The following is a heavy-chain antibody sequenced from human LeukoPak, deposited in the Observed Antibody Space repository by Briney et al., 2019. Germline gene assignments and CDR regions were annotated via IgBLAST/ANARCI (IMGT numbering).Heavy chain of an antibody. CDR1: GFTVSSNY. CDR2: IYSGGST. CDR3: AITVAGFTNFDY. Sequence: GGSLRLSCAASGFTVSSNYMSWVRQAPGKGLGWVSVIYSGGSTYYADSVKGRFTISRDNSKNTLYLQVNSLRAEDTAVYYCAITVAGFTNFDYWGQGTLVTVSS. J-gene: IGHJ4*02. D-gene: IGHD6-13*01. V-gene: IGHV3-53*01.